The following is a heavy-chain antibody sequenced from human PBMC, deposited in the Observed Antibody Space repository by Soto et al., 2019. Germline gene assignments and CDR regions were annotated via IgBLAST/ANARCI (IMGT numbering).Heavy chain of an antibody. J-gene: IGHJ4*02. CDR1: GFTFDDYA. CDR3: AKERVEYSSSSWYDY. Sequence: PGGSLRLSCAASGFTFDDYAMHWVRQAPGKGLEWVSGISWNSGSIGYADSVKGRFTISRDNAKNSLYLQMNSLRAEDTALYYCAKERVEYSSSSWYDYWGQGTLVTVSS. V-gene: IGHV3-9*01. D-gene: IGHD6-6*01. CDR2: ISWNSGSI.